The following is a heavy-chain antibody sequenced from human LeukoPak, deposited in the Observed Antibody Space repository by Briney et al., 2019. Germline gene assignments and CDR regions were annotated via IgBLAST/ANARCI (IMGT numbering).Heavy chain of an antibody. CDR2: IYYSGST. Sequence: PSETLSLTCTVSGGSISSYYWSWIRQPPGKGLEWIGYIYYSGSTNYNPSLKSRVTISVDMSKNQFSLMLSSVTAADTAVYYCARGHGYCSGGSCYPNYWGQGTLVTVSS. D-gene: IGHD2-15*01. J-gene: IGHJ4*02. CDR1: GGSISSYY. CDR3: ARGHGYCSGGSCYPNY. V-gene: IGHV4-59*01.